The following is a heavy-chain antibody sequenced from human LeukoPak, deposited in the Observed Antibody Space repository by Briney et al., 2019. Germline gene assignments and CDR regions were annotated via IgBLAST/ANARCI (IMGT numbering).Heavy chain of an antibody. CDR2: ITCGDT. V-gene: IGHV3-23*01. CDR1: GFTFSSYV. CDR3: AKRRWFCFED. Sequence: GGSLRLSCAASGFTFSSYVMSWVRQAPGKGLEWVSAITCGDTYYAESVKGRFTISRDNSKNTLYLQMNSLRAEDTAVYYCAKRRWFCFEDWGQGTLVTVS. D-gene: IGHD2-15*01. J-gene: IGHJ4*02.